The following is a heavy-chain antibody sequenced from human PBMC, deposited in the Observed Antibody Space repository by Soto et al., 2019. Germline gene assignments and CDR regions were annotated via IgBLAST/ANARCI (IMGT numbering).Heavy chain of an antibody. CDR3: AKEATNINNFDY. Sequence: EVQLVESGGGLVQPGGSLRLSCAASGFTFDNYEMNWVRQAPGKGLEWVSYISSVGSTNYYADSVKGRFTSSSDNAKNSLYLQMNSLRAEDTAVYYCAKEATNINNFDYWGQGTLVNVSS. CDR1: GFTFDNYE. D-gene: IGHD1-26*01. J-gene: IGHJ4*02. V-gene: IGHV3-48*03. CDR2: ISSVGSTN.